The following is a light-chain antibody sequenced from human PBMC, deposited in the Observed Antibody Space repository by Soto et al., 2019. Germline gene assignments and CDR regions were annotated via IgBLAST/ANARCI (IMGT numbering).Light chain of an antibody. CDR3: QQRTDWVT. CDR1: QSVSSY. Sequence: EIVLTQSPATLSLSLGERATLSCRASQSVSSYLAWYQQKPGQAPRLLIYEASNRATGIPARFSGSGSGTDFSLTISSLEPEDFAVYYCQQRTDWVTVGGGTKVDSK. CDR2: EAS. J-gene: IGKJ4*01. V-gene: IGKV3-11*01.